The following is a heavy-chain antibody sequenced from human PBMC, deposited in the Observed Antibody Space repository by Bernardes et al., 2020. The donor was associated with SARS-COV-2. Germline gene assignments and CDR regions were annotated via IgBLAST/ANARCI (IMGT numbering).Heavy chain of an antibody. D-gene: IGHD3-3*01. CDR3: AKGLVFGVVRYYFDY. J-gene: IGHJ4*02. CDR1: GFTFSSYA. Sequence: GGSLRLSCAASGFTFSSYAMSWVRQAPGKGLEWVSAISGSGGSTYYADSVKGRFTISRDNSKNTLYLQMNSLRAEDTAVYYCAKGLVFGVVRYYFDYWGQGTLVTVSS. CDR2: ISGSGGST. V-gene: IGHV3-23*01.